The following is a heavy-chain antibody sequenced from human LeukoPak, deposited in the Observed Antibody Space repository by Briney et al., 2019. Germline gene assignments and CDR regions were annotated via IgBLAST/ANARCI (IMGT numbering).Heavy chain of an antibody. D-gene: IGHD3-3*02. CDR1: GFTFSSYA. CDR2: ISTNGGST. CDR3: HLPSDAFDI. Sequence: GESLRLSCSASGFTFSSYAMHWVRQAPGKGLEYVSAISTNGGSTYYADSVKARFTISRDNSKNTLYLQMSSLRPEDTAVYYCHLPSDAFDIWGQGTMVSVSS. J-gene: IGHJ3*02. V-gene: IGHV3-64D*06.